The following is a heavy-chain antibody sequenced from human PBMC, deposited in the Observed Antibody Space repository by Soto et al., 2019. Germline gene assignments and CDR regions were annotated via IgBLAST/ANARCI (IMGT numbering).Heavy chain of an antibody. D-gene: IGHD3-22*01. Sequence: SETLSLTCAVYGGSFSGYYWSWIRRPPGKGLEWIGEINHSGSTNYNPSLKSRVTISVDTSNNQFSLKLSSVTAADTAVYYCARVVAYYYDSSGYQPKRYYFDYWGQGTLVTVSS. CDR3: ARVVAYYYDSSGYQPKRYYFDY. CDR2: INHSGST. J-gene: IGHJ4*02. CDR1: GGSFSGYY. V-gene: IGHV4-34*01.